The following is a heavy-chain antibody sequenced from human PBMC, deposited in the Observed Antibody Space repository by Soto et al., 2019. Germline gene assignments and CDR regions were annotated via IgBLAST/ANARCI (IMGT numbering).Heavy chain of an antibody. CDR2: ISSSSSYI. J-gene: IGHJ5*02. CDR3: ARDRGYSVSPLDP. Sequence: GGSLRLSCAASGFTFSSYSMNWVRQAPGKGLEWVSSISSSSSYIYYADSVKGRFTISRDNAKNSLYLQMNSLRAEDTAVYYCARDRGYSVSPLDPWGQVTLVTASS. V-gene: IGHV3-21*01. D-gene: IGHD5-12*01. CDR1: GFTFSSYS.